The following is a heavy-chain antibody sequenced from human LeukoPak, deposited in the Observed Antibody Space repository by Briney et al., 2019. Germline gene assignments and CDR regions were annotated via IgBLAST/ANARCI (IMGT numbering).Heavy chain of an antibody. J-gene: IGHJ4*02. CDR2: ISYDGSNK. D-gene: IGHD6-19*01. V-gene: IGHV3-30-3*01. CDR3: ARGEGIAVAPDYFDY. Sequence: GGSLRLSCAGSGFIFNNYAMHWVRQPPGKGLEWVAVISYDGSNKYYADSVKGRFTISRDNSKNTLYLQMNSLRAEDTAVYYCARGEGIAVAPDYFDYWGQGTLVTVSS. CDR1: GFIFNNYA.